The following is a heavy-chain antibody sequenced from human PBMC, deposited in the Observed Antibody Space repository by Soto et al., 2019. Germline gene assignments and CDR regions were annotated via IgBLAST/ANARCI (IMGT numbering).Heavy chain of an antibody. CDR2: ISGSGDRT. Sequence: EVQLLESGGGLVQPGGSLRLSCAASGFTFSSYAMSWVRQAPGKGLEWVSGISGSGDRTYYADSVKGRFTISRDNSKNTLDLQMNSLRAEDTALYYCAKDVGSGGGYGLDVWGQGTTVTVSS. D-gene: IGHD2-15*01. CDR3: AKDVGSGGGYGLDV. CDR1: GFTFSSYA. J-gene: IGHJ6*02. V-gene: IGHV3-23*01.